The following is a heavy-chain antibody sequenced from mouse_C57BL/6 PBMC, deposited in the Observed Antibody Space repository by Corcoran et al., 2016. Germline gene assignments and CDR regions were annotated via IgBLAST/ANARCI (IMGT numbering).Heavy chain of an antibody. CDR2: IYPRSGNT. V-gene: IGHV1-81*01. CDR3: ARYWGAY. Sequence: QVKLQQSGAELARPGASVKLSCKASGYTFTSYGISWVKQRTGQGLEWIGEIYPRSGNTYYNEKFKGKATLTADKSSSTAYMELRSLTSEDSAVYFCARYWGAYWGQGTLVTVSA. CDR1: GYTFTSYG. D-gene: IGHD4-1*01. J-gene: IGHJ3*01.